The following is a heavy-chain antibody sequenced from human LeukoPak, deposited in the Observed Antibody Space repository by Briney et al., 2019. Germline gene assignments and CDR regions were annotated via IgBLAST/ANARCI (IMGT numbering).Heavy chain of an antibody. CDR2: ISGSGGNT. D-gene: IGHD2-2*01. CDR3: AKEAQGCSITSCYFDS. CDR1: GFTFSNYA. J-gene: IGHJ4*02. V-gene: IGHV3-23*01. Sequence: GGSLRLSCAAFGFTFSNYAMSWVRQAPGKGLEWVSAISGSGGNTYYADSVKGRFTISRDNSKNTLFLQMNSLRAEDTAVYYCAKEAQGCSITSCYFDSWGQGTLVTVSS.